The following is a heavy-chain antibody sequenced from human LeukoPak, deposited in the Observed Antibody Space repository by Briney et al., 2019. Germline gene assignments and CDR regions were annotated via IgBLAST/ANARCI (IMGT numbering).Heavy chain of an antibody. CDR3: ATLAVADHLVGY. V-gene: IGHV3-21*01. CDR2: ISSSSSYI. D-gene: IGHD6-19*01. Sequence: GGSLRLSCAASGFTFSSYSMNWVRQAPGKGLEWVSSISSSSSYIYYADSVKGRFTISRDNAKNSLYLQMNSLRAEDTAVYYCATLAVADHLVGYWGQGTLVTVSS. CDR1: GFTFSSYS. J-gene: IGHJ4*02.